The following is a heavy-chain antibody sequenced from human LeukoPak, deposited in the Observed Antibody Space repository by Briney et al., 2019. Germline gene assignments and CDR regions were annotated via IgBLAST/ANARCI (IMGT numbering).Heavy chain of an antibody. CDR3: AKDGRDYSSSWYGGPLDY. Sequence: GGSLRLSCAASGFTFDDYAMHWVRQAPGKGLEWVSGISWNSGSIGYADSVKGRFTISRDNAKNSLYLQMNSLRAEDMALYYCAKDGRDYSSSWYGGPLDYWGQGTLVTVSS. J-gene: IGHJ4*02. CDR2: ISWNSGSI. D-gene: IGHD6-13*01. V-gene: IGHV3-9*03. CDR1: GFTFDDYA.